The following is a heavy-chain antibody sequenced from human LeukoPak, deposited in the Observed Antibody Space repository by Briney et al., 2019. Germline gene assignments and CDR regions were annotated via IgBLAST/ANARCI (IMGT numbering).Heavy chain of an antibody. Sequence: GGSLRLXCAASGFTFDDYGMSWVRQTPGKGLEWVSGINWNGGSTGYADSVKGRFTISRDNAKNSLYLQMNSLRAEDTALYYCARASLGATSSGFLDYWGQGTLVTVSS. CDR2: INWNGGST. CDR1: GFTFDDYG. CDR3: ARASLGATSSGFLDY. J-gene: IGHJ4*02. V-gene: IGHV3-20*04. D-gene: IGHD1-26*01.